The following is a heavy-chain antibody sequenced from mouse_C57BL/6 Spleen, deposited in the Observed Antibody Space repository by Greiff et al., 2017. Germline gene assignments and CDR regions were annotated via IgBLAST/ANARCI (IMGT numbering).Heavy chain of an antibody. D-gene: IGHD3-2*02. CDR1: GYTLPSYW. CDR3: ARCGAQATGYAMDY. CDR2: INPSNGGT. V-gene: IGHV1-53*01. Sequence: QVQLQQPGTELVKPGASVKLSCKASGYTLPSYWMHWVKKRPGQGLEWIGNINPSNGGTTYHEKFKSKATLTVDNSSRTAYMQLSSLTSEDSAVYYCARCGAQATGYAMDYWGQGTSVTVSS. J-gene: IGHJ4*01.